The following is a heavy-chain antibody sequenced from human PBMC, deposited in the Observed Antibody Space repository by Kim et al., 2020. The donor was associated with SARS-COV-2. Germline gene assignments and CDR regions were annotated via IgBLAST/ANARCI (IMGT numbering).Heavy chain of an antibody. V-gene: IGHV3-53*01. Sequence: GGSLRLSCAASGFSVSSNYMSWVRQAPGKGLEWVSIIFSDGSTYYADSVKGRFTISRVNSKNMLYLQMNSLKADDTAVYYCARDILTSTWYGDHYYYYGMDVWGQGTTVTVSS. CDR2: IFSDGST. J-gene: IGHJ6*02. CDR1: GFSVSSNY. D-gene: IGHD6-13*01. CDR3: ARDILTSTWYGDHYYYYGMDV.